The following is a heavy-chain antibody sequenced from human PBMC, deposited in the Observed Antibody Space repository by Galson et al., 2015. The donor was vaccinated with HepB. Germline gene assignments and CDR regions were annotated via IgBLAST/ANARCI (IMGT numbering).Heavy chain of an antibody. D-gene: IGHD6-19*01. J-gene: IGHJ1*01. Sequence: SLRLSCAASGFSFTRYAIMWVRQAPGKGLEWVSGMSDNGDNTFYADSVKGRFTISRDISKNTVYLQMNSLRVEDTAVYYCATRSGASGWYSYFQHWGQGILVTVSS. CDR3: ATRSGASGWYSYFQH. CDR1: GFSFTRYA. V-gene: IGHV3-23*01. CDR2: MSDNGDNT.